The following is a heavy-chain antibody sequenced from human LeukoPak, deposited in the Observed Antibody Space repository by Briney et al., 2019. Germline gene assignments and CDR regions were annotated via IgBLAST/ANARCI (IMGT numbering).Heavy chain of an antibody. CDR3: ARDMTYYDFSDY. Sequence: GGSLRLSCAASGFTFSSCGMHWVRQAPGKGLEWVAFIRYDGSNKYYADSVKGRFTISRDNAKNSLYLQMNSLRAEDTAVYYCARDMTYYDFSDYWGQGTLVTVSS. J-gene: IGHJ4*02. D-gene: IGHD3-3*01. CDR1: GFTFSSCG. CDR2: IRYDGSNK. V-gene: IGHV3-30*02.